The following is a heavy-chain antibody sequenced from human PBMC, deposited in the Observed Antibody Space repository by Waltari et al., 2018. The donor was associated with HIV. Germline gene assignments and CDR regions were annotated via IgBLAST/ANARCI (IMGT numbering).Heavy chain of an antibody. Sequence: QGQLVESGGGVVQPGGSLRLSCAASGFSFSISGMHWVRQAPGKGVEWVTFIRYDGNTKYYADSVKGRFTISRDNSKNALYLQMSSLRAEDTAVYYCAKELGSGYSCYYYGMDVWGQGTTVTVSS. D-gene: IGHD2-15*01. CDR1: GFSFSISG. CDR3: AKELGSGYSCYYYGMDV. V-gene: IGHV3-30*02. J-gene: IGHJ6*02. CDR2: IRYDGNTK.